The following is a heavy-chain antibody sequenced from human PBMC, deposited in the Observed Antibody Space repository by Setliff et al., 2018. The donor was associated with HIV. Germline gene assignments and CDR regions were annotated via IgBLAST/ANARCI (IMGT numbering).Heavy chain of an antibody. CDR2: INHSGST. V-gene: IGHV4-34*01. CDR1: GGSFSGYY. CDR3: ARGTLVVPDARDYYYYLDI. J-gene: IGHJ6*03. Sequence: SETLSLTCAVYGGSFSGYYWTWVRQPPGKGLEWIGEINHSGSTNDNPSLKSRLTISVDTSKNQFSLRLRSVTAADSAVYYCARGTLVVPDARDYYYYLDIWGQGNTVTVSS. D-gene: IGHD2-2*01.